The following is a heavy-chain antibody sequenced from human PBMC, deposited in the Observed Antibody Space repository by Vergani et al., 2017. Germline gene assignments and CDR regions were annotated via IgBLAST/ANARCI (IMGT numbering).Heavy chain of an antibody. CDR2: IWYDGSNK. D-gene: IGHD3-3*01. J-gene: IGHJ5*02. V-gene: IGHV3-33*01. CDR1: GFTFSSYG. CDR3: ASKGCFWGCYHWFDP. Sequence: QVQLVESGGGVVQPGRSLRLSCAASGFTFSSYGMHWVRPAPGKGLEWVAVIWYDGSNKYYADSVKGRFTISRDNSKNTLYLQMTSLRAEDTAVYYCASKGCFWGCYHWFDPGGQGTLVTVSS.